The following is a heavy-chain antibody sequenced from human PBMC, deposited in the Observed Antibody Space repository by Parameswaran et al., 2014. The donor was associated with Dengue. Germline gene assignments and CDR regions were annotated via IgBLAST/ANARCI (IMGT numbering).Heavy chain of an antibody. V-gene: IGHV3-23*01. Sequence: ESLKISCAASGFTFSSYAMSWVRQAPGRGLEWVSAITGSGGNTYYAGSVKGRFTISRDNSKNTLYLQMNSLRAEDTAVYYCAKWSGRGWDSSGYSDGYFDYWGQGTLVTVSS. CDR2: ITGSGGNT. J-gene: IGHJ4*02. CDR1: GFTFSSYA. CDR3: AKWSGRGWDSSGYSDGYFDY. D-gene: IGHD3-22*01.